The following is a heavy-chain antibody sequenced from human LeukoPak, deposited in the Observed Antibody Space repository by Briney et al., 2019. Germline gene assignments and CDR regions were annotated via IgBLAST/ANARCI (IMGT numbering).Heavy chain of an antibody. CDR1: GFTFSTYD. Sequence: GGSLRLSCTVSGFTFSTYDMSWVRLTPGKSLEWVSTVTNSGGSTYYADSVEGRFTISRDNSKNTLYLQMNSLRAEDTAVYYCAKGGSQQLVFCYFDYWGQGTLVTVSS. CDR2: VTNSGGST. D-gene: IGHD6-13*01. J-gene: IGHJ4*02. CDR3: AKGGSQQLVFCYFDY. V-gene: IGHV3-23*01.